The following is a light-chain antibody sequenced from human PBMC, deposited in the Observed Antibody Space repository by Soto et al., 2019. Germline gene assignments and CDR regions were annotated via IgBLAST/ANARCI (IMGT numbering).Light chain of an antibody. J-gene: IGLJ3*02. CDR2: QDI. V-gene: IGLV3-27*01. CDR3: FSVAGNSRM. Sequence: SSELTQPSSVSVSPGQTATITCSGDVLGKEYVRWFQQMPGQAPVLVIYQDIKRPSGIPDRFSGSSSGRTATLTISGAQVEDEADYYCFSVAGNSRMFGGGTKLTVL. CDR1: VLGKEY.